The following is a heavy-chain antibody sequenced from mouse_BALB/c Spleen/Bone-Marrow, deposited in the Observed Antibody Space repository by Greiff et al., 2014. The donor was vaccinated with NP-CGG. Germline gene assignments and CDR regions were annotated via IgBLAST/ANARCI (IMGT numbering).Heavy chain of an antibody. J-gene: IGHJ4*01. Sequence: EVNLVESGGVLVKPGGSLKLSCAASGFTFSSYAMSRVRQTPEKRLEWVASISSGGSTYYPDSVKGRFTISRDNARNILYLQMSSLRSEDTAMYYCARDGSSYYAMDYWGQGTSVTVSS. D-gene: IGHD1-1*01. CDR1: GFTFSSYA. CDR3: ARDGSSYYAMDY. CDR2: ISSGGST. V-gene: IGHV5-6-5*01.